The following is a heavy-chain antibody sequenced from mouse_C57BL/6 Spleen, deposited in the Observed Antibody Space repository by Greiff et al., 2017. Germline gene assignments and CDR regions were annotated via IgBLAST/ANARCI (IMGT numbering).Heavy chain of an antibody. CDR1: GFTFSSYA. Sequence: EVKVVESGEGLVKPGGSLKLSCAASGFTFSSYAMSWVRQTPEKRLEWVAYISSGGDYIYYADTVKGRFTISRDNARNTLYLQMSSLKSEDTAMYYCTRRDYDDVFFDYWGQGTTLTVSS. D-gene: IGHD2-4*01. CDR3: TRRDYDDVFFDY. J-gene: IGHJ2*01. V-gene: IGHV5-9-1*02. CDR2: ISSGGDYI.